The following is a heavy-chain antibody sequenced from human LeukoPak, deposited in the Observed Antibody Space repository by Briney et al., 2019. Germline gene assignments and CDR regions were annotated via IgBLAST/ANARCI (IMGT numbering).Heavy chain of an antibody. V-gene: IGHV3-7*01. D-gene: IGHD6-6*01. CDR3: ARDYSSSSSIYYYYYYMDV. J-gene: IGHJ6*03. CDR2: IKQDGSEK. Sequence: SGGSLRLSCAASGFTFSSYAMSWVRQAPGKGLEWVANIKQDGSEKYYVDSVKGRFTISRDNAKNSLYLQMNSLRAEDTAVYYCARDYSSSSSIYYYYYYMDVWGKGTTVTVSS. CDR1: GFTFSSYA.